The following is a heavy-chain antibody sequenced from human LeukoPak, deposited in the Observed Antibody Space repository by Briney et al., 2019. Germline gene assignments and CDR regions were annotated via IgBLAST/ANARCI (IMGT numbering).Heavy chain of an antibody. Sequence: SETLSLTCTVSGGSISSYYWSWIRQPPGKGLEWIGYIYYSGSTYYNPSLKSRVTISVDTSKNQFSLKLSSVTAADTAVYYCARGRRYNWNYDYWGQGTLVTVSS. V-gene: IGHV4-59*08. J-gene: IGHJ4*02. CDR3: ARGRRYNWNYDY. D-gene: IGHD1-20*01. CDR1: GGSISSYY. CDR2: IYYSGST.